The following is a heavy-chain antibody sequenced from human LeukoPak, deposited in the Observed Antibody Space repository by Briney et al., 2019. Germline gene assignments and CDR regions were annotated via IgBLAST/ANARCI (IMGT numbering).Heavy chain of an antibody. CDR2: ISWNSGSI. D-gene: IGHD3-22*01. CDR3: AKDSYYYESSGYFDY. Sequence: GRSLRLSCAASGFTFDDYAMHWVRQAPGKGLEWVSGISWNSGSIGYADSVKGRFTISRDNAKNSLYLQMNSLRSEDTALYYCAKDSYYYESSGYFDYWGQGTLVTVSS. J-gene: IGHJ4*02. CDR1: GFTFDDYA. V-gene: IGHV3-9*01.